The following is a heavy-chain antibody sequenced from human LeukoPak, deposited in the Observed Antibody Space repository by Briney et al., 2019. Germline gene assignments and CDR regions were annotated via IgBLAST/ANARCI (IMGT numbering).Heavy chain of an antibody. Sequence: SVKVSCKASGGTFSSYAISWVRQAPGQGLEWMGGVIPIFGTANYAQKFQGRVTITADESTSTAYMELSSLRSEDTAVYYCARYSGYYTLYYYYYGMDVWGQGTTVTVSS. D-gene: IGHD3-22*01. J-gene: IGHJ6*02. V-gene: IGHV1-69*13. CDR1: GGTFSSYA. CDR2: VIPIFGTA. CDR3: ARYSGYYTLYYYYYGMDV.